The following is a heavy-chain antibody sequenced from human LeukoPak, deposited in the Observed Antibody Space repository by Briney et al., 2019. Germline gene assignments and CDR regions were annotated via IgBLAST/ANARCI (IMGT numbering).Heavy chain of an antibody. J-gene: IGHJ4*02. CDR3: ARGGYSGYDPFDY. D-gene: IGHD5-12*01. CDR2: IYYSGST. V-gene: IGHV4-59*01. CDR1: GASISSYY. Sequence: KPSETLSLTCTVSGASISSYYWSWIRQPPGKGLEWIGYIYYSGSTNYNPYLKSRVTISVDTSKNQFSLKLSSVTAAGTAVYYCARGGYSGYDPFDYWGQGTLVTVSS.